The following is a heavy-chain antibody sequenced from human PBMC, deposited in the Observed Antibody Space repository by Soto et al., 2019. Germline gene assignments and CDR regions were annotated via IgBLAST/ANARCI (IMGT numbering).Heavy chain of an antibody. CDR3: ANKGGGDRILDY. V-gene: IGHV2-5*02. Sequence: QITLKESGPTLVKPTQTLTLTCTFSGFSLSTSGVGVGWIRQPPGKALEWLALIYWDDAKHYSPSLKSRLTIPKDTSKNQVVLIMTTMAPVDTATYFCANKGGGDRILDYWGQGTLVTVSS. D-gene: IGHD3-16*01. J-gene: IGHJ4*02. CDR2: IYWDDAK. CDR1: GFSLSTSGVG.